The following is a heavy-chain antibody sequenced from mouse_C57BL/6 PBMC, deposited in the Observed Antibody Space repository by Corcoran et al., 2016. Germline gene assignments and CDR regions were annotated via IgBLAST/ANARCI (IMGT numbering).Heavy chain of an antibody. D-gene: IGHD2-1*01. CDR1: GYTFTTYG. CDR3: ARDGLYGNYDWFAY. V-gene: IGHV9-3*01. J-gene: IGHJ3*01. Sequence: QIQLVQSGPELKKPGETAKISCKASGYTFTTYGMSWVKQAPGKGLKWMGWINTYSGVPTYADDFKGRFAFSLETSASTAYLQINNLKNEDTATYFCARDGLYGNYDWFAYWGQGTLVTVSA. CDR2: INTYSGVP.